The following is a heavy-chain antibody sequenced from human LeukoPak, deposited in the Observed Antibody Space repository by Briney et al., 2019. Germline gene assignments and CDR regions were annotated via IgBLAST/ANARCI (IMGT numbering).Heavy chain of an antibody. CDR1: GYTFTSYY. D-gene: IGHD3-22*01. CDR2: INPNSGGT. CDR3: ATSASIVVVKGAFDI. V-gene: IGHV1-2*02. Sequence: GASVKVSCKASGYTFTSYYMHWVRQAPGQGLEWMGWINPNSGGTNYAQKFQGRVTMTRDTSISTAYMELSRLRSDDTAVYYCATSASIVVVKGAFDIWGQGTMVTVSS. J-gene: IGHJ3*02.